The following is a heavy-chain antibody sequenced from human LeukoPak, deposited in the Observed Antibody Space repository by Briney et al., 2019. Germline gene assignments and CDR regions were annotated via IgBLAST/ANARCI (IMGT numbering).Heavy chain of an antibody. Sequence: GGSLRLSCAASGFTVSSNYMSWVRQAPGKGLEWVANIKQDGSEKYYVDSVKGRFTISRDNAKNSLYLQMNSLRAEDTAVYYCARHYSSSPWAYYYGMDVWGQGTTVTVSS. D-gene: IGHD6-6*01. CDR2: IKQDGSEK. V-gene: IGHV3-7*01. CDR1: GFTVSSNY. CDR3: ARHYSSSPWAYYYGMDV. J-gene: IGHJ6*02.